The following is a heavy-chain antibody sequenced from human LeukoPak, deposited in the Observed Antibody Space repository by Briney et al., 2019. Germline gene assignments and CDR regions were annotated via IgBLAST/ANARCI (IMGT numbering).Heavy chain of an antibody. Sequence: PSETLSLTCAVSGGSVTTTNFDWAWIRQPPGQGLEWIATISSSGKGYYNPYLMSRVTISVDTSKNQFSLDVTSVTAADTSLFYCARFKGGTGFDYWGRGILVIVS. CDR2: ISSSGKG. J-gene: IGHJ4*02. V-gene: IGHV4-39*01. CDR3: ARFKGGTGFDY. CDR1: GGSVTTTNFD. D-gene: IGHD1-26*01.